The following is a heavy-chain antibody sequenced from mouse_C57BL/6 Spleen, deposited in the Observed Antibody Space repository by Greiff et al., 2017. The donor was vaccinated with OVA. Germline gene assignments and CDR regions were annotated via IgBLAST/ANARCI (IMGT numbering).Heavy chain of an antibody. CDR1: GYTFTEYT. CDR3: ARHEEGYYSNSAWFAY. CDR2: FYPGSGSI. V-gene: IGHV1-62-2*01. Sequence: QVQLKESGAELVKPGASVKLSCKASGYTFTEYTIHWVKQRSGQGLEWIGWFYPGSGSIKYNEKFKDKATFTAAKSSSTVYMELSRVTSEDSAVYFCARHEEGYYSNSAWFAYWGQRTLVTVSA. J-gene: IGHJ3*01. D-gene: IGHD2-5*01.